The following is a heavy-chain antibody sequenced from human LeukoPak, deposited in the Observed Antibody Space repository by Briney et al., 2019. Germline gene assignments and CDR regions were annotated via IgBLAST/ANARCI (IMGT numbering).Heavy chain of an antibody. V-gene: IGHV4-39*01. CDR3: ARVDCSGGSCSTWFDY. Sequence: SETLSLTCTVSGGSISSSSYYWGWIRQPPGKGLEWIGSIYYSGSTYYNPSLKSRVTIPVDTSKNQFSLKLSSVTAADTAVYYCARVDCSGGSCSTWFDYWGQGTLVTVSS. J-gene: IGHJ4*02. CDR1: GGSISSSSYY. CDR2: IYYSGST. D-gene: IGHD2-15*01.